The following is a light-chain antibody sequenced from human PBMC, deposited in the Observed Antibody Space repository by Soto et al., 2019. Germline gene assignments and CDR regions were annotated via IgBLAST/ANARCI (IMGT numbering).Light chain of an antibody. J-gene: IGLJ2*01. CDR3: TSYTSSSSVL. CDR2: EVS. CDR1: SSDVGGYKY. V-gene: IGLV2-14*01. Sequence: QSVLTQPASVSGSPGQSITISCTGTSSDVGGYKYVSWYQQYPGKAPKLMIYEVSNRPSGVSNRFSGSKSGNTASLTISGLQADDEADYYCTSYTSSSSVLFGGGTKRTVL.